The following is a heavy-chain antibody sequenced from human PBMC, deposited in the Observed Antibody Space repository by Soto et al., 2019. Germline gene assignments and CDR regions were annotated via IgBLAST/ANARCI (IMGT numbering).Heavy chain of an antibody. J-gene: IGHJ6*03. CDR1: GFTFDDYA. Sequence: GGSLRLSCAASGFTFDDYAMHWVRQAPGKGLEWVSGISWNSGSIGYADSVKGRFTISRDNAKNSLYLQMNSLRAEDTALYYCAKDIGGDYAYYYYMDVWGKGTTVTVSS. V-gene: IGHV3-9*01. CDR3: AKDIGGDYAYYYYMDV. CDR2: ISWNSGSI. D-gene: IGHD4-17*01.